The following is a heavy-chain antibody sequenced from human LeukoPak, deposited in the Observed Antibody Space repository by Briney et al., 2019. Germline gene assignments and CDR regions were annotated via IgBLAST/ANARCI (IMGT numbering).Heavy chain of an antibody. Sequence: GGSLRLSCAASGFTFSSYGMHWVRQTPGKGLEWVAVISYDGSNKYYADSVKGRFTISRDNSKNTLYLQMNSLRAEDTAVYYCAKDRGIAVAGTDWGQGTLVTVSS. CDR2: ISYDGSNK. V-gene: IGHV3-30*18. CDR3: AKDRGIAVAGTD. D-gene: IGHD6-19*01. J-gene: IGHJ4*02. CDR1: GFTFSSYG.